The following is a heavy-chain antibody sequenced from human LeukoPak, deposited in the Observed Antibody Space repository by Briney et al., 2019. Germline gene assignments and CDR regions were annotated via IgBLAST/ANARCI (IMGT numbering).Heavy chain of an antibody. V-gene: IGHV3-23*01. Sequence: GGSLRLSCAASGFTFSSYAMSWVRQAPGKGLEWVSAISGSGGSTYYADSVKGRFTISRDNSKNTLYLQMNSLRAEDTAVYYCAKVDPDYVWGSYRHSCFDYWGQGTLVTVSS. CDR1: GFTFSSYA. D-gene: IGHD3-16*02. CDR3: AKVDPDYVWGSYRHSCFDY. J-gene: IGHJ4*02. CDR2: ISGSGGST.